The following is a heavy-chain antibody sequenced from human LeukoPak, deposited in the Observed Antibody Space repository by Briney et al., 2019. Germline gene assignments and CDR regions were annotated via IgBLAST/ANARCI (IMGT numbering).Heavy chain of an antibody. J-gene: IGHJ4*02. Sequence: ASVKVSCKASGGTFSSYAISWVRQAPGQGLEWMGGIIPIFGTANYAQKFQGRVTITADESTSTAYMELGSLRSEDTAVYYCAGSYYYGSGSYYLYYFDYWGQGTLVTVSS. CDR2: IIPIFGTA. V-gene: IGHV1-69*13. CDR1: GGTFSSYA. D-gene: IGHD3-10*01. CDR3: AGSYYYGSGSYYLYYFDY.